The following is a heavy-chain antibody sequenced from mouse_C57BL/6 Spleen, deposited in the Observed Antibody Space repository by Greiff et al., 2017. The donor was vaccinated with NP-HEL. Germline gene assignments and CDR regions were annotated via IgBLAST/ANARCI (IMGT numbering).Heavy chain of an antibody. Sequence: VKLMESGAELVRPGASVTLSCKASGYTFTDYEMHWVKQTPVHGLEWIGAIDPETGGTAYNQKFKGKAILTADKSSSTAYMELRSLTSEDSAVYYCTRGLFYAMDYWGQGTSVTVSS. V-gene: IGHV1-15*01. J-gene: IGHJ4*01. CDR3: TRGLFYAMDY. CDR1: GYTFTDYE. CDR2: IDPETGGT.